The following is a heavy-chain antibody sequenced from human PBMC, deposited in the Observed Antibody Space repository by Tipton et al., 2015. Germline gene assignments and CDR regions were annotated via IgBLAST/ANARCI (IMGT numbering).Heavy chain of an antibody. CDR3: ARDLEHGMDV. CDR2: IHYGGNT. Sequence: LRLSCAVSAYSISSNYYWGWIRQPPGMGLEWIASIHYGGNTHYNPSLMSRVTISVDTSKNQFSLTLNSVAAADTAVYYCARDLEHGMDVWGHGTTVTVSS. CDR1: AYSISSNYY. D-gene: IGHD5-24*01. V-gene: IGHV4-38-2*02. J-gene: IGHJ6*02.